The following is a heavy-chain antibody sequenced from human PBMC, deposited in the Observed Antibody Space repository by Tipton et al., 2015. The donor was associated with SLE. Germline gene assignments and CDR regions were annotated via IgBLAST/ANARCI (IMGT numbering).Heavy chain of an antibody. J-gene: IGHJ4*02. CDR3: ARLRGGTPLDS. CDR1: GFTFSSYA. D-gene: IGHD3-16*01. CDR2: VSDSGATT. V-gene: IGHV3-23*01. Sequence: SLRLSCAASGFTFSSYAMHWVRQAPGKGLDWVSVVSDSGATTYYADSVKGRFTISRDNSKNTLFLQMNSLKAEDTAVYYCARLRGGTPLDSWGQGTLVPVSS.